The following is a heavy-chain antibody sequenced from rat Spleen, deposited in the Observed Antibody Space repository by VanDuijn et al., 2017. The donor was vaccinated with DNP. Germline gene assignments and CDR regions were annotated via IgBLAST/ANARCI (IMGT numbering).Heavy chain of an antibody. CDR3: TRENWVLDY. D-gene: IGHD1-7*01. V-gene: IGHV5S13*01. Sequence: EVQLVESGGGLVQPGRSLKLSCAASGFTFSNYGMAWVRQAPTKGLEWVASITPSGDNTYYRDSVKGRFTISRDNAKNTLYLQMNSLRSEDTATYYCTRENWVLDYWGQGVMVTVSS. CDR2: ITPSGDNT. J-gene: IGHJ2*01. CDR1: GFTFSNYG.